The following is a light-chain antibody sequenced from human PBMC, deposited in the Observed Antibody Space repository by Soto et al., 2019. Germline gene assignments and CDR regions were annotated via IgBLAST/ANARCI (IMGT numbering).Light chain of an antibody. V-gene: IGKV3-15*01. CDR2: GAS. CDR1: QSVSSN. J-gene: IGKJ1*01. Sequence: EIVMTQSPPTPSVSPGEKAPPSCRARQSVSSNLAWYQQKPGQAPRLLIYGASTRATGIPARFSGSGSGTEFTLTISSLQSEDFAVYYCQQYNNWPPGTFGQGTKVDIK. CDR3: QQYNNWPPGT.